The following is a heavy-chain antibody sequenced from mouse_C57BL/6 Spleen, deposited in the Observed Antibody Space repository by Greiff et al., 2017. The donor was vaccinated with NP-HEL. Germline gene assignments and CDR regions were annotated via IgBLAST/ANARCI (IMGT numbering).Heavy chain of an antibody. J-gene: IGHJ1*03. CDR1: GYTFTDYY. Sequence: EVQLQESGPELVKPGASVKISCKASGYTFTDYYMNWVKQSHGKSLEWIGDINPNNGGTSYNQKFKGKATLTVDKSSSTAYMELRSLTSEDSAVYYCAGSNYIWYFDVWGTGTTVTVSS. V-gene: IGHV1-26*01. D-gene: IGHD2-5*01. CDR2: INPNNGGT. CDR3: AGSNYIWYFDV.